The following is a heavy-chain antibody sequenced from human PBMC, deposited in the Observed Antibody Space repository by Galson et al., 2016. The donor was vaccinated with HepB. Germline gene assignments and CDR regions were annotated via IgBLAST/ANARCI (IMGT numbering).Heavy chain of an antibody. Sequence: QSGAEVKKPGESLKISCKGFGYIFTNYWIGWVRQMPGKGLEWMAIIYPGDSDTRYSPSFQGQVTISADKSISTAYLQWSSLKASDTPTYYCARRVQLWAPIDYWGQGTLVTVSS. CDR2: IYPGDSDT. CDR3: ARRVQLWAPIDY. J-gene: IGHJ4*02. D-gene: IGHD3-10*01. V-gene: IGHV5-51*01. CDR1: GYIFTNYW.